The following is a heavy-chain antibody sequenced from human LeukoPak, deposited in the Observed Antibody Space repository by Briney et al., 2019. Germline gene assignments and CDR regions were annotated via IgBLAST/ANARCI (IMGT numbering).Heavy chain of an antibody. D-gene: IGHD5-12*01. CDR3: GKDQFGGYGPIDY. J-gene: IGHJ4*02. V-gene: IGHV3-23*01. Sequence: GGSLRLSCAASGFTFNNYAMTWVRQAPGKGLEWVSSLWTSGKTYYADSVKGRFTISKDTSKNTVFLEMNSLRVDDTAVYYCGKDQFGGYGPIDYWGQGTLVTVSS. CDR2: LWTSGKT. CDR1: GFTFNNYA.